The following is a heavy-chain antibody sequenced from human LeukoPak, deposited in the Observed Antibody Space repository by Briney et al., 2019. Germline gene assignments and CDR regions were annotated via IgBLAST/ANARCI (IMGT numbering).Heavy chain of an antibody. CDR2: VYSRGST. V-gene: IGHV4-39*07. Sequence: SETLSLTCTVSGGSVNSGSYFWGWVRQPPGKGLEWIGSVYSRGSTHYNPSPKSRVTISSDTSRNQFSLKLSSVTAADTAVYYCTRDLGNWDIDYWGQGTLVTVSS. CDR3: TRDLGNWDIDY. D-gene: IGHD7-27*01. J-gene: IGHJ4*02. CDR1: GGSVNSGSYF.